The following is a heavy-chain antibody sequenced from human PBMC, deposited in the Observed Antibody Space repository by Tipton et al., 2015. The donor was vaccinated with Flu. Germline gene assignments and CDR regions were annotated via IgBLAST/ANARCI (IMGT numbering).Heavy chain of an antibody. CDR3: ARDYYDSSGYYYQD. CDR2: IYYSGST. CDR1: GDSINNNY. Sequence: LVKPSETLSLTCTVSGDSINNNYWSWVRQPAGKGLEWIGYIYYSGSTNYNPSLKSRVTISVDTSKNQFSLKLSSVTAADTAVYYCARDYYDSSGYYYQDWGQGTLVTVSS. J-gene: IGHJ4*02. V-gene: IGHV4-59*01. D-gene: IGHD3-22*01.